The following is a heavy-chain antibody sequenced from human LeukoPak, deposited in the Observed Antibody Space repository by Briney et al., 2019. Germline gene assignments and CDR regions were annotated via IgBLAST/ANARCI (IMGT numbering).Heavy chain of an antibody. Sequence: SQTLSLTCTVSGGSISSHYWSWIRQPSGNGLEWIGYIYYSGSTNYNPSLKSRVTISVDSSKNQFSLKLSSLTAADTAVYYCARVGVIAVAGKAFDYWGQGTLVTVSS. V-gene: IGHV4-59*11. D-gene: IGHD6-19*01. CDR3: ARVGVIAVAGKAFDY. J-gene: IGHJ4*02. CDR2: IYYSGST. CDR1: GGSISSHY.